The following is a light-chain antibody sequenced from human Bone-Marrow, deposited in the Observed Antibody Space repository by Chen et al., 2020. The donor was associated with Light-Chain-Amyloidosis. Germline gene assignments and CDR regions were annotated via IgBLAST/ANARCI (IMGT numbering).Light chain of an antibody. CDR2: QDS. J-gene: IGLJ3*02. V-gene: IGLV3-1*01. Sequence: SYELTQPPSVSVSPGQTASIPCSGDKLGSKYASWYQQKPGQSPVLVIYQDSNRPSGIPERFSGSNSGNTATLAISGPRALDAADYYCQAWDSSTNWVFGGGAKLTVL. CDR1: KLGSKY. CDR3: QAWDSSTNWV.